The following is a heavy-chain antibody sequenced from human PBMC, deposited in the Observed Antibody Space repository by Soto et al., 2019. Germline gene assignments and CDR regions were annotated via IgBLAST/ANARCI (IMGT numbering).Heavy chain of an antibody. Sequence: PSETLSITCTVSGGSISSSSYYWGWIRQPPGKGLEWIGSIYYSGSTYYNPSLKSRVTISVDTSKNQFSLKLSSVTAADTAVYYCARQWELLLDVWGQGTTVS. J-gene: IGHJ6*02. CDR1: GGSISSSSYY. CDR2: IYYSGST. D-gene: IGHD1-26*01. CDR3: ARQWELLLDV. V-gene: IGHV4-39*01.